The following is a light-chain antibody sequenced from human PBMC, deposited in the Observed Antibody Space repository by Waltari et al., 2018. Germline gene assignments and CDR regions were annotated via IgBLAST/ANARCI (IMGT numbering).Light chain of an antibody. CDR3: QHRSNWPLT. CDR2: DAS. J-gene: IGKJ4*01. CDR1: QSISSY. V-gene: IGKV3-11*01. Sequence: EIVLTQSPATLSLSPGERATLSCTASQSISSYLGWYQQKHGQAPRLLIYDASNRATGIPDRFSGSVSGTDFTLTIRSLEPEDFAVYYCQHRSNWPLTFGGGTKVEIK.